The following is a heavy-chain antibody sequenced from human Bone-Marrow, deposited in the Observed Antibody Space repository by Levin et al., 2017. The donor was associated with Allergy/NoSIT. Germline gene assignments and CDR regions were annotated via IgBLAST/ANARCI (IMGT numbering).Heavy chain of an antibody. CDR2: LNPNSGNT. V-gene: IGHV1-8*01. J-gene: IGHJ3*02. D-gene: IGHD2-2*02. CDR1: GYSFSRYD. Sequence: ASVKVSCKATGYSFSRYDINWVRQATGQGPEWMGWLNPNSGNTVLAQKFQGRVTLTRNTSISTAYLELSSLRDDDTALYYCARGLLLYRHAFDIWGPGTVVTVSS. CDR3: ARGLLLYRHAFDI.